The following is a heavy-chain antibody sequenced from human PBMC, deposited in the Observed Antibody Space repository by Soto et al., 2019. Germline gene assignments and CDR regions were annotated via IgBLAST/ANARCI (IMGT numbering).Heavy chain of an antibody. CDR3: ARDCSGGSCYSPYYYSYYMDV. D-gene: IGHD2-15*01. V-gene: IGHV3-21*01. CDR1: GFTFSSYS. CDR2: ISSSSSYI. J-gene: IGHJ6*03. Sequence: GGSLRLSCAASGFTFSSYSMNWVRQAPGKGLEWVSSISSSSSYIYYADSVKGRFTISRDNAKNSLYLQMNSLSAEDTAVYYCARDCSGGSCYSPYYYSYYMDVWGKGTTVTVSS.